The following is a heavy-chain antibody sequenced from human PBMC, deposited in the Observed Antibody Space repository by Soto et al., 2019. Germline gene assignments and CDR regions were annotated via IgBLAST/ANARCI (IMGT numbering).Heavy chain of an antibody. CDR1: GGSFSGYY. Sequence: SETLSLTCAVYGGSFSGYYWSWIRQPPGKGLEWIGEINHSGSTNYNPSLKSRVPISVDTSKNQFSLKLSSVTAADTAVYYCARGGRRPLYWFDPWGQGTLVTVSS. CDR2: INHSGST. J-gene: IGHJ5*02. CDR3: ARGGRRPLYWFDP. V-gene: IGHV4-34*01.